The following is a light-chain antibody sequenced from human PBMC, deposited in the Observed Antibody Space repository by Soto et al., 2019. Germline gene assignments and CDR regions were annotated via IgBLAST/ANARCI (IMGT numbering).Light chain of an antibody. V-gene: IGLV1-51*01. CDR3: GTWDSSLSAGL. J-gene: IGLJ3*02. CDR1: SSNIGNNY. Sequence: QSVLTQPPSVSAAPGQKVTISCSGSSSNIGNNYVSWYQQLPGTAPKLLIYENNKRPSGIRDRFSGSKSATSATLGITGLQTGDEADYYCGTWDSSLSAGLFGGGTKLTVL. CDR2: ENN.